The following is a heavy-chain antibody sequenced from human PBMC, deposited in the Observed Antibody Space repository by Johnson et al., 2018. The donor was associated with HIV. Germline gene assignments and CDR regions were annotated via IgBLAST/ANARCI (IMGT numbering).Heavy chain of an antibody. Sequence: MQLVESGGGVVRPGGSLRLSCAASGFTFDDYGLSWVRQAPGKGLEWVSGINWNGGTTGYADSVKGRFTISRDNGKNSLYLQMNSLRAEGTAWYSGARDQVRGGGGEEGDVFVLWGQGTMVTGSS. D-gene: IGHD2-15*01. J-gene: IGHJ3*01. CDR2: INWNGGTT. V-gene: IGHV3-20*04. CDR3: ARDQVRGGGGEEGDVFVL. CDR1: GFTFDDYG.